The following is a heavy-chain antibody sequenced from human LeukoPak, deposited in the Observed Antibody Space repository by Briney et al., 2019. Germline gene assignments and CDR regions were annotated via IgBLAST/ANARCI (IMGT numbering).Heavy chain of an antibody. D-gene: IGHD1-26*01. J-gene: IGHJ4*02. CDR1: GYTFTGYY. CDR2: INPSSGDT. CDR3: ARGHSDIWYSLGH. V-gene: IGHV1-2*02. Sequence: ASVKVSCKSSGYTFTGYYMHWGRQAPGQGLEWMGWINPSSGDTNYAQKFQGRVTMTRDTSISTAYMDLSRLRSDDTAVYYCARGHSDIWYSLGHWGQGTLVTVSA.